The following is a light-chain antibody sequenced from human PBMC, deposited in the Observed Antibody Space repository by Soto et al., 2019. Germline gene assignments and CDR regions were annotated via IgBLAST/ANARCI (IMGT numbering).Light chain of an antibody. CDR2: YAS. J-gene: IGKJ5*01. CDR3: QQYNSYSYT. Sequence: DIQMTQSPSTLSASVGDRVTITCRASQIISSWLAWYQQKPGKAPKLLIYYASSLESGVPSRFTGSGSGTEFTLTISSLQPDDFATYYCQQYNSYSYTFGQGTRLEIK. V-gene: IGKV1-5*01. CDR1: QIISSW.